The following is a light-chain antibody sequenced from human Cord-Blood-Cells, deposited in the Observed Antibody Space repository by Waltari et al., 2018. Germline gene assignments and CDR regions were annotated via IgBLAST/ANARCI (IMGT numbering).Light chain of an antibody. V-gene: IGKV3-11*01. J-gene: IGKJ5*01. CDR3: QQRSNWTIT. CDR1: QSVSSY. Sequence: IVLTQSPATLSLSPGARATLSCRASQSVSSYLAWYQQKPGQAPRLLIYDASNRATGIPARFSGSGSGTDFTLTISSLEPEDFAVYYCQQRSNWTITFGQGTRLEIK. CDR2: DAS.